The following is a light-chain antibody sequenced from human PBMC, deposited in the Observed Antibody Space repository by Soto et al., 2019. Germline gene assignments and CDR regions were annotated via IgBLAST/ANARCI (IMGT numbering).Light chain of an antibody. J-gene: IGKJ1*01. Sequence: DNQMKISLATVSASVKDRVAITRRASQGISNYLACYQRKPGKVPDLLISSASTLQSGAPSRFSGSGSGTDFTPTISSLQPEDDATYYCRTYNIAPPWPFGQVTKV. CDR1: QGISNY. CDR3: RTYNIAPPWP. V-gene: IGKV1-27*01. CDR2: SAS.